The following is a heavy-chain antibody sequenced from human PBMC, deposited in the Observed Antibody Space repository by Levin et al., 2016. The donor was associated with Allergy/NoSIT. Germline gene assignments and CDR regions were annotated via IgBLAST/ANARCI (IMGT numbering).Heavy chain of an antibody. V-gene: IGHV4-4*02. CDR3: ARGSADLEFDY. J-gene: IGHJ4*02. D-gene: IGHD1-1*01. CDR2: IYHSGST. Sequence: WIRQPPGKGLEWIGEIYHSGSTNYNPSLKSRVTISVDKSKNQFSLKLSSVTAADTAVYYCARGSADLEFDYWGQGTLVTVSS.